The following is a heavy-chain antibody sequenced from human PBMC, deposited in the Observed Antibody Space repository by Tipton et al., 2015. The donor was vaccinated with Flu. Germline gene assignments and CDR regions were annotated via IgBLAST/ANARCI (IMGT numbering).Heavy chain of an antibody. CDR1: GFTFSSYA. V-gene: IGHV3-23*01. J-gene: IGHJ6*02. Sequence: SLRLSCAASGFTFSSYAMSWVRQAPGKGLEWVSAISGSGGSTYYADSVKGRFTISRDNSKNTLYLQMNSLRAEDTAVYYCAKDRDYSNYDYYYYGMDVWGQGTTVTVSS. D-gene: IGHD4-11*01. CDR3: AKDRDYSNYDYYYYGMDV. CDR2: ISGSGGST.